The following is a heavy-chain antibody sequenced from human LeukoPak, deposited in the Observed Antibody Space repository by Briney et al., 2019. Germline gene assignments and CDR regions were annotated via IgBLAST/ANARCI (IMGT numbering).Heavy chain of an antibody. CDR1: GFTLSDYY. Sequence: PGGSLRLSCAASGFTLSDYYMSWIRQAPGKGLEWVSYISSSASTIYYADSVTGRFTISRDNAKNSLYLQMNSLRAEDTAVYYCARADERIQLWLGGTYYYYYMDVWGKGTTVTISS. V-gene: IGHV3-11*04. D-gene: IGHD5-18*01. CDR3: ARADERIQLWLGGTYYYYYMDV. CDR2: ISSSASTI. J-gene: IGHJ6*03.